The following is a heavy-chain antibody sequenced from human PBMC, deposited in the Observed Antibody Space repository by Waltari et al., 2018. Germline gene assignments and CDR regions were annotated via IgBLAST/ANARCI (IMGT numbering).Heavy chain of an antibody. Sequence: EMQLLEYGGGLVQPSRSLRLSCAPSGFTFNSYPITWARQTPGNGLEWVSAISGSGGSTYYADSVKGRFTISRDNSKNTLYLQMNSLRAEDKAVYYCAKDRIGRYCSGGSCPVDYWGQGTLVTVSS. CDR2: ISGSGGST. CDR3: AKDRIGRYCSGGSCPVDY. J-gene: IGHJ4*02. CDR1: GFTFNSYP. V-gene: IGHV3-23*01. D-gene: IGHD2-15*01.